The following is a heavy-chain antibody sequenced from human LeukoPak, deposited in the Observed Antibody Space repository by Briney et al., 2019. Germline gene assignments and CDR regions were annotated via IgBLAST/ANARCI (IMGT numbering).Heavy chain of an antibody. J-gene: IGHJ4*02. CDR3: ARATYHDFWSGYQFYYFDY. CDR1: GFTFSSYW. CDR2: IKQDGSEK. D-gene: IGHD3-3*01. Sequence: PGGSLRLSCAASGFTFSSYWMSWVRQAPGKGLEWVANIKQDGSEKYYVDSVKGRFTISRDNAKNSLYLQMNSLRAEDTAVYYCARATYHDFWSGYQFYYFDYWGQGTLVTVSS. V-gene: IGHV3-7*01.